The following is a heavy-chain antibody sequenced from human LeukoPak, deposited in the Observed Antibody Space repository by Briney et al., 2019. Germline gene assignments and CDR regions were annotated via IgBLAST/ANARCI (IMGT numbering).Heavy chain of an antibody. J-gene: IGHJ4*02. D-gene: IGHD2-15*01. CDR1: GFTFSTYA. CDR2: VSGSGGSP. CDR3: AKKGEGRIYPSYFFDF. V-gene: IGHV3-23*01. Sequence: GGSLRLSCAASGFTFSTYAMSWVRQAPGKGLEWVSAVSGSGGSPYYGDSVKGRFTISRDNSKNTLFLQMNSLRAEDTAVYYCAKKGEGRIYPSYFFDFWGQGTMVTVSS.